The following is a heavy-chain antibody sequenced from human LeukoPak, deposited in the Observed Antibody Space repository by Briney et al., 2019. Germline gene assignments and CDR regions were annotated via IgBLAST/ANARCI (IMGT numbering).Heavy chain of an antibody. Sequence: SQTLSLTCTVSGGSISSGSYYWSWIRQPAGKGLEWIGRIYTSGSTIYNPSLKSRVTISVDTSKNQFSLKLSSVTAADTAVYYCARGYYDSSGYELWGQGTLVTVSS. V-gene: IGHV4-61*02. D-gene: IGHD3-22*01. CDR2: IYTSGST. CDR1: GGSISSGSYY. J-gene: IGHJ4*02. CDR3: ARGYYDSSGYEL.